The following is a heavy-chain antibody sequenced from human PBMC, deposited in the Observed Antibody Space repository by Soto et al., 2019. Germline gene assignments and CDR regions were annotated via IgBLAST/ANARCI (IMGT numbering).Heavy chain of an antibody. D-gene: IGHD3-22*01. Sequence: SVKVSCKASGGTFSSYAISWVRQSPGQGLEWMGGIIPIFGTANYAQKFQGRVTITADESTSTAYMELSSLRSEDTAVYYCARVRTHSSDRAGTFQHWGKGTLVTVS. CDR2: IIPIFGTA. V-gene: IGHV1-69*13. CDR1: GGTFSSYA. J-gene: IGHJ1*01. CDR3: ARVRTHSSDRAGTFQH.